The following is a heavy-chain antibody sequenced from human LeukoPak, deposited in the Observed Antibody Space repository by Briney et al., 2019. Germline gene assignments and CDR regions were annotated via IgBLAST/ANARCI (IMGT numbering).Heavy chain of an antibody. CDR3: ARHNPPPTGFCSGTSCFMAGSQYFYMGV. V-gene: IGHV4-4*09. Sequence: SETLSLTCTVSGGSISGYFWSWIRQPPGKGPEWIGYIYSTGTTNYSPSLSSRVTISEDTSKNQLSLNLRFVTATDTAVYHCARHNPPPTGFCSGTSCFMAGSQYFYMGVWGKGTSVSVS. CDR2: IYSTGTT. J-gene: IGHJ6*03. CDR1: GGSISGYF. D-gene: IGHD2-2*01.